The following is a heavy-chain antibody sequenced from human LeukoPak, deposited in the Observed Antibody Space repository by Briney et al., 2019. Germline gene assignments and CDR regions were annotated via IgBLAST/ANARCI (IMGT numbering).Heavy chain of an antibody. CDR2: ISTYGGST. Sequence: GGSLRLSCAASGFTFSSYAMSWVRQAPGKGLEWVSSISTYGGSTYCADSAKGRFTISRDKSKDMLYLQMNSLRAEDTALYYCAKDHYDSGNWIFGYWGQGTLVTVSS. D-gene: IGHD3-22*01. CDR3: AKDHYDSGNWIFGY. CDR1: GFTFSSYA. V-gene: IGHV3-23*01. J-gene: IGHJ4*02.